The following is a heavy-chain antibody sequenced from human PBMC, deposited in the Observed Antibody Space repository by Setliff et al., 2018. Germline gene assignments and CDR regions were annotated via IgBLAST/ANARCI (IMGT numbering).Heavy chain of an antibody. CDR3: ARMSGFQYMDV. D-gene: IGHD3-3*01. V-gene: IGHV4-34*01. Sequence: LSETLSLTCGVYGGGGSFSNYYWSWIRQPPGKGLEWIGEISPVGSTNYNPSLRSRVTMSLDASKNRFSLNLTSVTAADTAVYYCARMSGFQYMDVWGKGTTVTVS. CDR2: ISPVGST. CDR1: GGGGSFSNYY. J-gene: IGHJ6*03.